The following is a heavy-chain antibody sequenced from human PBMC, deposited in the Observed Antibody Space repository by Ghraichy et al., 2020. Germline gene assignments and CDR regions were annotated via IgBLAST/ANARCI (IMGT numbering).Heavy chain of an antibody. Sequence: GESLNISCAASGFTFSSYAMHWVRQAPGKGLEWVAVISYDGSNKYYADSVKGRFTISRDNSKNTLYLQMNSLRAEDTAVYYCARDIGGDSASGYFDYWGQGTLVTVSS. D-gene: IGHD2-21*02. V-gene: IGHV3-30*01. CDR2: ISYDGSNK. CDR1: GFTFSSYA. CDR3: ARDIGGDSASGYFDY. J-gene: IGHJ4*02.